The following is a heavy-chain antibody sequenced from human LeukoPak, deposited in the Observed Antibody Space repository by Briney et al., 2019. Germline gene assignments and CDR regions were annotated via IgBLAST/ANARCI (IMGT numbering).Heavy chain of an antibody. CDR3: AKDGRDTAMVTASDY. CDR2: ISGSGGST. D-gene: IGHD5-18*01. CDR1: GFTFSSYV. Sequence: GGSLRLSCAASGFTFSSYVMSWVRQAPGKGLEWVSAISGSGGSTYYADSVKGRFTISRDNSKNTLYLQMNSLRAEDTAVYYCAKDGRDTAMVTASDYWGQGTLVTVSS. J-gene: IGHJ4*02. V-gene: IGHV3-23*01.